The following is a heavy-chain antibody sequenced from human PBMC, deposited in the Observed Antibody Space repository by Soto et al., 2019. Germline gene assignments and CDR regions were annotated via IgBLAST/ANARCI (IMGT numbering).Heavy chain of an antibody. CDR3: ATHPPYGPLDH. CDR1: GGSISSGGNR. V-gene: IGHV4-39*01. CDR2: IYYSENT. Sequence: SLTMRRTWTVAGGSISSGGNRWGRIRQPPGQGPEWIGNIYYSENTYYNPSLKSRVTISVDTSKNQFALRLTSVTAADTAVYYCATHPPYGPLDHWGQGTLVTVSS. J-gene: IGHJ4*02. D-gene: IGHD4-17*01.